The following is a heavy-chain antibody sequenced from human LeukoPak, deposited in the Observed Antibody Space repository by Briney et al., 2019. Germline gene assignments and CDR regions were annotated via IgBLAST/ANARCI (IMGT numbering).Heavy chain of an antibody. J-gene: IGHJ4*02. CDR2: MSGSGVTGT. CDR1: GFTFSTFA. CDR3: AKGYYGGSATHFDS. Sequence: GGSPRLSCAASGFTFSTFAMSWVRQAPGKGLERVSVMSGSGVTGTYYADSVKGRFTISRDNSKNTLFLEMNSLRAEDTALYYCAKGYYGGSATHFDSWGQGILVTVSS. D-gene: IGHD4-23*01. V-gene: IGHV3-23*01.